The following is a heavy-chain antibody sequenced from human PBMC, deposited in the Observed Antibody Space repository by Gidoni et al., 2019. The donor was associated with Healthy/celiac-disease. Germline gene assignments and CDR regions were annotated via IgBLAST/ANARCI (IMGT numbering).Heavy chain of an antibody. J-gene: IGHJ4*02. CDR2: IWYDGSNK. CDR3: AREVFRDLNSGFDY. Sequence: QVQLVESGGGVVQPGRSLRLSCAASGFTFSSYGMHWVRQAPGKGLEWVAVIWYDGSNKYYADSVKGRFTISRDNSKNTLYLQMNSLRAEDTAVYYCAREVFRDLNSGFDYWGQGTLVTVSS. V-gene: IGHV3-33*01. CDR1: GFTFSSYG.